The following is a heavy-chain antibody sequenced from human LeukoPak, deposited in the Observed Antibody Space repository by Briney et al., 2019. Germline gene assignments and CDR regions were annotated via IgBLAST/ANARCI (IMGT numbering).Heavy chain of an antibody. J-gene: IGHJ6*03. CDR1: GYTFTGYY. Sequence: ASVKVSCKASGYTFTGYYMHWVRQAPGQGLEWMGWINPNSGGTNYAQKFQGRVTMTRDTSISTAYMELSRLRSDDTAVYYCARDREDIVVVPAARSTYYHYYMDVWGKGTTVTVSS. V-gene: IGHV1-2*02. CDR3: ARDREDIVVVPAARSTYYHYYMDV. D-gene: IGHD2-2*01. CDR2: INPNSGGT.